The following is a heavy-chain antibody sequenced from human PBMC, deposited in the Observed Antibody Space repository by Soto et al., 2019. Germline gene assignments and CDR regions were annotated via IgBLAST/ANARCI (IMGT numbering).Heavy chain of an antibody. CDR3: AKATTNGGWFNPFDS. Sequence: PGGSLRLSCAASGFTFTSYVMSWVRQAPGKGLEWVAGISGGGSTAFYADSVKGRFTISRDNSRDTLFLQMNSLTADDTAVYYCAKATTNGGWFNPFDSWGQGALVTVSS. V-gene: IGHV3-23*01. CDR2: ISGGGSTA. CDR1: GFTFTSYV. J-gene: IGHJ4*02. D-gene: IGHD6-19*01.